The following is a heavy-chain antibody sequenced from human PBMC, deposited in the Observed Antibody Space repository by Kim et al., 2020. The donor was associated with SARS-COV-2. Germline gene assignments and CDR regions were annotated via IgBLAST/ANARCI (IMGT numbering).Heavy chain of an antibody. D-gene: IGHD1-26*01. J-gene: IGHJ4*02. V-gene: IGHV4-39*02. CDR3: AREGSGSYYGSHSPFDY. CDR2: IYYSGST. CDR1: GGSISSSSYY. Sequence: SETLSLTCTVSGGSISSSSYYWGWIRQPPGKGLEWIGSIYYSGSTYYNPSLKSRVTISVDTSKNQFSLKLSSVTAVDTAVYYCAREGSGSYYGSHSPFDYWGQGTLVTVSS.